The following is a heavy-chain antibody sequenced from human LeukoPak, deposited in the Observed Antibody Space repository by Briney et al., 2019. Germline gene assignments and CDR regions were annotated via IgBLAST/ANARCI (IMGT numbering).Heavy chain of an antibody. CDR1: GGSISSSSYY. J-gene: IGHJ4*02. V-gene: IGHV4-39*07. CDR2: IYYSGST. CDR3: ARDYAYEWELLMYYFDY. D-gene: IGHD1-26*01. Sequence: SETLSLTCTVSGGSISSSSYYWGWIRQPPGKGLEWIGSIYYSGSTYYNPSLKSRVTISVDTSKNQFSLKLSSVTAADTAVYYCARDYAYEWELLMYYFDYWGQGTLVTVSS.